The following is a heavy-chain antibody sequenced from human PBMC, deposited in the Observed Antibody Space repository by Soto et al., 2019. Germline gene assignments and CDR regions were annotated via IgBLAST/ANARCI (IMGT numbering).Heavy chain of an antibody. CDR1: GFTFSDYY. J-gene: IGHJ4*02. D-gene: IGHD3-22*01. CDR3: ARTRYDSSGYDFDY. Sequence: SLRLSCAASGFTFSDYYMSWIRQAPGKGLEWVSYISSSSSYTNYADSVKGRFTISRDNAKNSLYLQMNSLRAEDTAVYYCARTRYDSSGYDFDYWGQGTLVTVSS. CDR2: ISSSSSYT. V-gene: IGHV3-11*06.